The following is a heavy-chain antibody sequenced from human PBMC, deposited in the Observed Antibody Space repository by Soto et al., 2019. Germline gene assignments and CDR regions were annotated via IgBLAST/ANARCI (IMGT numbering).Heavy chain of an antibody. CDR3: ARGRYGDY. J-gene: IGHJ4*02. Sequence: QVHLVQSGAEGKKPGASVKVSCKGSGYAFTTYGITWVRQAPGQGLEWMGWISAHNGNTNYAQKLQGRVTENRDTSTSTAYMELRSLRSDDTAVYYCARGRYGDYWGQGALVTVSS. CDR1: GYAFTTYG. D-gene: IGHD1-1*01. CDR2: ISAHNGNT. V-gene: IGHV1-18*01.